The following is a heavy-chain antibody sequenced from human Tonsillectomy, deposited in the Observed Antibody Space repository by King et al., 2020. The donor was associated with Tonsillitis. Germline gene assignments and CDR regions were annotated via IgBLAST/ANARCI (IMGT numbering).Heavy chain of an antibody. CDR3: ARGDILPGYFWFYP. D-gene: IGHD3-9*01. Sequence: QLVQSGAEVKKPGASVKVSCKASGYTFTSYGISWVRQAPGQGLEWMGWISAYNGNTNYAQKLQGRVTMTTDKSTSTAYMELRSLRSDDSAVSYCARGDILPGYFWFYPWGQGTLVTVSS. V-gene: IGHV1-18*01. J-gene: IGHJ5*02. CDR2: ISAYNGNT. CDR1: GYTFTSYG.